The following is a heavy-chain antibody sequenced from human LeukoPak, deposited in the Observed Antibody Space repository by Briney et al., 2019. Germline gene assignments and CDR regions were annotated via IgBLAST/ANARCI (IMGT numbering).Heavy chain of an antibody. J-gene: IGHJ4*02. Sequence: GGSLRLSCAASGFTFSSYAMSWVRQAPGKGLEWVSAISGSGGSTYYADSVKGRFTISRDNSKNTLYLQMNSLRAEDTAVYYCAKGGPYSGSYYRHAFDYWGQGTLVTVSS. CDR2: ISGSGGST. CDR1: GFTFSSYA. D-gene: IGHD1-26*01. V-gene: IGHV3-23*01. CDR3: AKGGPYSGSYYRHAFDY.